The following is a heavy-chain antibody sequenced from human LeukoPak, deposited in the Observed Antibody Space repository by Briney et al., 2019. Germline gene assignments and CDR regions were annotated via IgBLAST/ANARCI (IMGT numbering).Heavy chain of an antibody. D-gene: IGHD2-2*01. V-gene: IGHV4-4*07. CDR1: GGSISSYY. Sequence: SETLSLTCTVSGGSISSYYWSWIRQPAGKGLEWIGRIYTSGSTNYNPSLKSRVTISVDKSKNQFSLKLSSVTAADTAVYYCAREPYCSSTSCYEDPTNCFDRWGQGSQDAVCS. CDR3: AREPYCSSTSCYEDPTNCFDR. CDR2: IYTSGST. J-gene: IGHJ5*02.